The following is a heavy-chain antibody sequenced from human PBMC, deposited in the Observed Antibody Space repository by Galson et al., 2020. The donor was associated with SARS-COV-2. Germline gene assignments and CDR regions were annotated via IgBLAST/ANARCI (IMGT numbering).Heavy chain of an antibody. CDR1: GFTFNNYV. J-gene: IGHJ4*03. CDR2: ASYDGSIK. V-gene: IGHV3-30-3*01. Sequence: GGSLRLSCAASGFTFNNYVLHWVRQAPGKGLEWVAVASYDGSIKYYADSAKGRFTVFRDGSKSTLYLQMNSLRVEDTAIYYCAKINRVFLVGGGNGAKDHLGRGTLV. D-gene: IGHD3-10*01. CDR3: AKINRVFLVGGGNGAKDH.